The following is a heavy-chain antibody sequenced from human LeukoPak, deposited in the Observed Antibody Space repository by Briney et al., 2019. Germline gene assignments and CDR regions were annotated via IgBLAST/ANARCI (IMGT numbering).Heavy chain of an antibody. J-gene: IGHJ4*02. CDR2: INSDGSST. CDR3: VRDRDGYNSFDY. V-gene: IGHV3-74*01. CDR1: GFTFSSYW. D-gene: IGHD5-24*01. Sequence: PGGSLRLSCAASGFTFSSYWMHWVRQAPGKGLMWVSRINSDGSSTSYADSVKGRFTISRDNAKNTLYLQMNSLRAEDTAVYYCVRDRDGYNSFDYWGQGTLVTVSS.